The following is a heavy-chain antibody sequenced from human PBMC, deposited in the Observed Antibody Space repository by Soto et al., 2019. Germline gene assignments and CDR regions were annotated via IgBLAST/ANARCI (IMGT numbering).Heavy chain of an antibody. CDR3: ARDPRYYDFWSGYYTARRGGMDV. V-gene: IGHV3-48*02. Sequence: PGGSLRLSCAASGLTFSSYSMNWVRQAPGKGLEWVSYISSSSSTIYYADSVKGRFTISRDNAKNSLYLQMNSLRDEDTAVYYCARDPRYYDFWSGYYTARRGGMDVWGQGTTVTVSS. J-gene: IGHJ6*02. CDR2: ISSSSSTI. D-gene: IGHD3-3*01. CDR1: GLTFSSYS.